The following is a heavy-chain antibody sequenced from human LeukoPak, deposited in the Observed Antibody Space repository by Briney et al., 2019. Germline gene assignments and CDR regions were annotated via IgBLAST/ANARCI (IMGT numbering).Heavy chain of an antibody. Sequence: GGTLRLSCAASGFTFSSYGMSWVRQAPGKGLEWVSAISGSGGSTYYADSVKGRFTISRDNSKNTLYLQMNSLRPEDTAVYYCAKAHIRVVYFDYWGQGTLVTVSS. D-gene: IGHD3-3*01. CDR2: ISGSGGST. CDR1: GFTFSSYG. J-gene: IGHJ4*02. V-gene: IGHV3-23*01. CDR3: AKAHIRVVYFDY.